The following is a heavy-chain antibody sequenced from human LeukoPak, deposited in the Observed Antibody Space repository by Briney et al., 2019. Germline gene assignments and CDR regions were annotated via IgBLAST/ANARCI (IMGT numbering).Heavy chain of an antibody. V-gene: IGHV4-39*07. CDR2: TYYRGTT. Sequence: SETLSLTCTVSGGSISSSLYHWGWIRQSPGKGLEWIGSTYYRGTTYYNPSLKSRVTISVDTSKNQFSLQLSSVTAADTAVYYCARDSNRYAYWGQGTLVTVSS. J-gene: IGHJ4*02. CDR1: GGSISSSLYH. CDR3: ARDSNRYAY. D-gene: IGHD1-14*01.